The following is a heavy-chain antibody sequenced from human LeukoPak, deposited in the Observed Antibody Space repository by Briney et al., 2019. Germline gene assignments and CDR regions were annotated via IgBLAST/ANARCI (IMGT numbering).Heavy chain of an antibody. Sequence: SETLSLTCTVFDGSMSSSSYYWGWIRQPPGKGLEWIGSINYSGSTSHNPSPKSRVTISVDTSKNQFSLKLSSVTAADTAVYYCAREVNYYDSSGYRPHAFDIWGQGTMVTVSS. D-gene: IGHD3-22*01. CDR2: INYSGST. CDR1: DGSMSSSSYY. CDR3: AREVNYYDSSGYRPHAFDI. J-gene: IGHJ3*02. V-gene: IGHV4-39*02.